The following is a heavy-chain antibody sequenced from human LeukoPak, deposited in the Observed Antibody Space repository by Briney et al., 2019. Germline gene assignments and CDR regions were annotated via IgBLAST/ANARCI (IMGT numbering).Heavy chain of an antibody. CDR3: ATYTYCGGATCSRFDP. J-gene: IGHJ5*02. CDR1: GLTFKNYA. Sequence: GGSLRLSCAASGLTFKNYAMTWVRQAPGKGLEWVSVIGGSGGHTNYADSVKGRFSISRDNAKDILYLQMNDLRVEDTAIYYCATYTYCGGATCSRFDPWGQGTLVTVSS. D-gene: IGHD2-21*01. CDR2: IGGSGGHT. V-gene: IGHV3-23*01.